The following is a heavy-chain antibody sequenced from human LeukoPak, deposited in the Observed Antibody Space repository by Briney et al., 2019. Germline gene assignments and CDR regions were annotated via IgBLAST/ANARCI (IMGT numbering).Heavy chain of an antibody. J-gene: IGHJ4*02. CDR3: ARNGGRDGYNWGY. D-gene: IGHD5-24*01. CDR1: GGSISSYY. Sequence: PSETLSLTCTVSGGSISSYYWSWIRQPPGKGLEWIGYIYYSGSTNYNPSLKSRVTISVDTSKNQFSLKLSSVTAADTAVYYCARNGGRDGYNWGYWGQGTLVTVSS. V-gene: IGHV4-59*01. CDR2: IYYSGST.